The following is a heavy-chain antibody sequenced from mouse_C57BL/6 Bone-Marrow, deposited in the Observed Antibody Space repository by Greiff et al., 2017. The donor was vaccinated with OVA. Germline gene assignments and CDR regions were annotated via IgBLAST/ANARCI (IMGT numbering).Heavy chain of an antibody. D-gene: IGHD2-10*02. Sequence: EVKVVESGGGLVKPGGSLKLSCAASGFTFSSYAMSWVRQTPEKRLEWVATISDGGSYTYYPDNVKGRFTISRDNAKNNLYLQMSHLKSEDTAMYYCARRSPYGNYLMDYWGQGTSVTVSS. CDR2: ISDGGSYT. CDR1: GFTFSSYA. CDR3: ARRSPYGNYLMDY. V-gene: IGHV5-4*03. J-gene: IGHJ4*01.